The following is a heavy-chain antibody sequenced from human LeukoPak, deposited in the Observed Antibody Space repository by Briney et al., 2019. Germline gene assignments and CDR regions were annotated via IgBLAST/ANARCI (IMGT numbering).Heavy chain of an antibody. D-gene: IGHD3-10*01. Sequence: GGSLRLSCAASGFTVSSNYMSWVRQAPGKGLEWVSVIYSGGSTYYADSVKGRFTISRDNSKNTLYLQMNSLRAEDTAVYYCARDLGSMRYYYGSGSYQAFDTWGQGTMVTVSS. V-gene: IGHV3-53*01. J-gene: IGHJ3*02. CDR1: GFTVSSNY. CDR2: IYSGGST. CDR3: ARDLGSMRYYYGSGSYQAFDT.